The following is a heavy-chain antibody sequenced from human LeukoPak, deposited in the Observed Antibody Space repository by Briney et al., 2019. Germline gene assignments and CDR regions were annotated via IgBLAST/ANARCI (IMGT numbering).Heavy chain of an antibody. CDR1: GFMFNIYT. V-gene: IGHV3-21*01. Sequence: GGSLRLSCAASGFMFNIYTMNWVRQSPGKGLEWVSSIISSISNKYYADSVKGRFTISRDNAKNSLYLQMNSLRVEDTAVYYCARVAGYCDSTSNCYSDFWGQGTLVTVSS. D-gene: IGHD2-2*01. J-gene: IGHJ4*02. CDR3: ARVAGYCDSTSNCYSDF. CDR2: IISSISNK.